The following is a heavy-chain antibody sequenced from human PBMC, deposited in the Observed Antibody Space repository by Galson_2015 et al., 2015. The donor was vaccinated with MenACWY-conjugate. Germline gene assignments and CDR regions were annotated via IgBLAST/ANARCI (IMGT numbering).Heavy chain of an antibody. Sequence: SVKVSCKASGYSFTTYGISWVRQAPGQGLEWMGGILPRIGSTNYAQKFQGRVTMTADASTSTAYMELDSLGSEDTAVYYCARDPREVAAMIVFVPNGWFDPWGQGTLVTVSS. V-gene: IGHV1-69*13. CDR3: ARDPREVAAMIVFVPNGWFDP. CDR2: ILPRIGST. J-gene: IGHJ5*02. D-gene: IGHD3-22*01. CDR1: GYSFTTYG.